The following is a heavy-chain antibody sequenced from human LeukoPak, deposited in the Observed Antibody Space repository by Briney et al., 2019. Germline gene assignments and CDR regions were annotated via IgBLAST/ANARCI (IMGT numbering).Heavy chain of an antibody. V-gene: IGHV1-8*03. Sequence: ASVKVSCKASGYTFTGYYMHWVRQAPGQGLEWMGWINPNSGNTGYAQKFQGRVTITRNTSISTAYMELSSPRSEDTAVYYCARGYYDSSGYYLFDPWGQGTLVTVSS. CDR1: GYTFTGYY. CDR3: ARGYYDSSGYYLFDP. CDR2: INPNSGNT. J-gene: IGHJ5*02. D-gene: IGHD3-22*01.